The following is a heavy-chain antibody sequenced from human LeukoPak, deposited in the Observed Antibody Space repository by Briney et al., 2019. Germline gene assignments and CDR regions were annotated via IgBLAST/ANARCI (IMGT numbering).Heavy chain of an antibody. CDR2: ISHHGEAE. CDR3: AKDWGSSGWYNWFGS. D-gene: IGHD6-19*01. V-gene: IGHV3-30*18. CDR1: GFTIANHG. J-gene: IGHJ5*01. Sequence: PGTSLRLACAVPGFTIANHGMHWVRQAPGKGLEWVAMISHHGEAEYYGDSVRGRLTISRDTSNNTLYLQMYSLRIEVTGVYYCAKDWGSSGWYNWFGSWGRGTLVTVSS.